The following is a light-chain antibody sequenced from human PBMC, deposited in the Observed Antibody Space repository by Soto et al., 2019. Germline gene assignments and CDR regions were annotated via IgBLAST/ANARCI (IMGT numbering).Light chain of an antibody. CDR2: DND. V-gene: IGLV1-51*01. Sequence: QSVLTQPPSLFAAPGQNVTISCSGSNTNIGNHFVSWYQQLPGTAPRLLIYDNDKRPSGIPDRFSGSKSGTSASLDITVLQTGDDADYYCATWDSRLSSTVFGGGTKVTVL. CDR3: ATWDSRLSSTV. J-gene: IGLJ3*02. CDR1: NTNIGNHF.